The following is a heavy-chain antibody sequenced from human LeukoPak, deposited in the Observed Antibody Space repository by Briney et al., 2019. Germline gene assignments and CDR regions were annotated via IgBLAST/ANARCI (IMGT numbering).Heavy chain of an antibody. CDR1: GGSISSSSYY. D-gene: IGHD3-22*01. CDR3: ARHADSSGYYYYYYYMDV. J-gene: IGHJ6*03. CDR2: IYYSGST. V-gene: IGHV4-39*01. Sequence: SETLSVNCTVSGGSISSSSYYWGWIRQPPGKGLEWIGSIYYSGSTYYNPSLKSRVTISVDTSKNQFSLKLSSVTAADTAVYYCARHADSSGYYYYYYYMDVWGKGTTVTVSS.